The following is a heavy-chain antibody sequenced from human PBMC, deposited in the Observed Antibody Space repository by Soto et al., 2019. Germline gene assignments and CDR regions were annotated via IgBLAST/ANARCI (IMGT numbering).Heavy chain of an antibody. CDR3: ARGPFRPSAMDV. CDR2: TIPALGKT. D-gene: IGHD3-10*01. V-gene: IGHV1-69*10. CDR1: GDNFKKNV. J-gene: IGHJ6*02. Sequence: SVKVSCKTSGDNFKKNVFTWVRQAPGQGLEWMGGTIPALGKTHYIEKFQGRVNITVDDATRTVYMEVRDLTSEYTAIYYCARGPFRPSAMDVWGQGTTVTVSS.